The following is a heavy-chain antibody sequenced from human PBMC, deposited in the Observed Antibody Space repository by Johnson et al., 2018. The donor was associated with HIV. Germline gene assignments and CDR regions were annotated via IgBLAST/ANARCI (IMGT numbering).Heavy chain of an antibody. CDR1: GFTFSNYG. V-gene: IGHV3-33*06. Sequence: QVQLVESGGGVVQPGRSLRLSCAASGFTFSNYGMHWVRQAPGKGLEWVAVIRYDGNHKYYADYVKGRFTISSDNSKNTLYLQMNSLRAEDTAVYYFAKEANPDSSSWYGDAFDIWGQGTMVTVSS. CDR2: IRYDGNHK. CDR3: AKEANPDSSSWYGDAFDI. J-gene: IGHJ3*02. D-gene: IGHD6-13*01.